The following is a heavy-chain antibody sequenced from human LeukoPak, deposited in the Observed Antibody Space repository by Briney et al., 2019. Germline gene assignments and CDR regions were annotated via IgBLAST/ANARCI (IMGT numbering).Heavy chain of an antibody. Sequence: SETLSLTCTVSGDSISSSSYSWGWIRQPPGRGLEWIGSIYYSGSTYYNVSLKSRVTTSVDTSKNQFSLKLNSVTAADTAVYYCARDPDFWSGYYNFDYWGQGTLVTVSS. CDR2: IYYSGST. CDR1: GDSISSSSYS. V-gene: IGHV4-39*07. CDR3: ARDPDFWSGYYNFDY. D-gene: IGHD3-3*01. J-gene: IGHJ4*02.